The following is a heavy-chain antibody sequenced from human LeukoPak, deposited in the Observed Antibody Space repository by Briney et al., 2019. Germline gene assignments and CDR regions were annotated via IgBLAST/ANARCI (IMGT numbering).Heavy chain of an antibody. CDR1: GYTFTSYG. V-gene: IGHV1-18*01. CDR2: ISAYNGNT. D-gene: IGHD3-22*01. Sequence: EASVKVSCKASGYTFTSYGISWVRQAPGQGLEWMGWISAYNGNTNYVQKLQGRVTMTTDTSTSTAYMELRSLRSDDTAVYYCARERVVAYYYDSSGPMRAFDIWGQGTMVTVSS. CDR3: ARERVVAYYYDSSGPMRAFDI. J-gene: IGHJ3*02.